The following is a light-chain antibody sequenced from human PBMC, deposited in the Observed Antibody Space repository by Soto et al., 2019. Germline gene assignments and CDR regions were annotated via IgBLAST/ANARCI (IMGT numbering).Light chain of an antibody. CDR2: DAS. Sequence: EIVLTQSPATLSLSPGEGATLSCRASQSVSRYLAWYQQKPGQAPRLLIYDASTRVTGIPARFSGSGSGTDFTLTISSLEPEDFAVYYCQQRSNRPLTFGQGTRLEN. CDR3: QQRSNRPLT. CDR1: QSVSRY. V-gene: IGKV3-11*01. J-gene: IGKJ5*01.